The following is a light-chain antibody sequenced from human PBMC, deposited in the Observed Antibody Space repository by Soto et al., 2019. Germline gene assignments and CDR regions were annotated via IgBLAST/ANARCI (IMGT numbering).Light chain of an antibody. Sequence: EFVLRQSPGTLSLTPGDRVTLXXRAXESVSSTYLAGYQQKPGQATRLLXXRASSRATGIPDRFLGSGSGTDFTLTISRLEPEDFAVYYCPQSGSSPPELTFGPGTNVEIK. CDR1: ESVSSTY. J-gene: IGKJ3*01. CDR2: RAS. CDR3: PQSGSSPPELT. V-gene: IGKV3-20*01.